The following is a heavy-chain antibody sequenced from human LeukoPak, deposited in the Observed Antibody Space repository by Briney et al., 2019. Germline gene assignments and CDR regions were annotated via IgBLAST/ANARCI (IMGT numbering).Heavy chain of an antibody. D-gene: IGHD5-18*01. CDR1: GASTASHY. CDR2: MFDTVST. V-gene: IGHV4-59*11. Sequence: SETLSLTCTVSGASTASHYWTWLRQPPGKKLEWIAYMFDTVSTKSNPSLKSRLSLSVDTSKKQLSLRLSSVTAADTAVYYCATIKRGSTYGYFDFWGQGIKVTVSS. J-gene: IGHJ4*02. CDR3: ATIKRGSTYGYFDF.